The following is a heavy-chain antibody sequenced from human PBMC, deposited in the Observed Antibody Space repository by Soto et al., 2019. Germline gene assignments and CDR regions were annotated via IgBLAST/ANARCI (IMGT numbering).Heavy chain of an antibody. Sequence: GASVKVSCKASGYTFTSYAMHWVRQAPGQGLEWMGRIIPILGIPNYAQKFQGRVTITADKSTSTAYMELSSLRSEDTAVYYCARFRGSYGMDVWGQGTTVTVSS. CDR2: IIPILGIP. CDR1: GYTFTSYA. J-gene: IGHJ6*02. CDR3: ARFRGSYGMDV. V-gene: IGHV1-69*04. D-gene: IGHD3-10*01.